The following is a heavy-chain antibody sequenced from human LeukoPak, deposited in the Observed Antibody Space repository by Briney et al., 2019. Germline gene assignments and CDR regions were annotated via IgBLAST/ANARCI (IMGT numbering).Heavy chain of an antibody. J-gene: IGHJ4*02. V-gene: IGHV1-69*13. CDR3: ARSPVVVVDQKLRLFDY. CDR2: IIPIFGTA. Sequence: SVKVSCTASGGTFSSYAISWVRQAPGQGLEWMGGIIPIFGTANYAQKFQGRVTITADESTSTAYMELSSLRSEDTAVYYCARSPVVVVDQKLRLFDYRGQGTLVTVSS. D-gene: IGHD2-15*01. CDR1: GGTFSSYA.